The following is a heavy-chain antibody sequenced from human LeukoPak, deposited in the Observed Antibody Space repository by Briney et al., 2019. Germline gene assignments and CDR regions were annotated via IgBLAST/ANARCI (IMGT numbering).Heavy chain of an antibody. Sequence: PSQTLSLTCTVSGGSISSGGYYWSWIRQHPGKGLEWIGYIYYSGSTYYNPSLKSRVTISVDTSKNQFSLKLSSVTAADTAAYYCARGGSSWYIDYWGQGTLVTVSS. CDR2: IYYSGST. CDR3: ARGGSSWYIDY. V-gene: IGHV4-31*03. J-gene: IGHJ4*02. CDR1: GGSISSGGYY. D-gene: IGHD6-13*01.